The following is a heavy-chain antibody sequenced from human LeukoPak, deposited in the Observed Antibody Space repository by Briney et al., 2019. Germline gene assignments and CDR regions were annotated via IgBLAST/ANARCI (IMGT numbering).Heavy chain of an antibody. D-gene: IGHD7-27*01. V-gene: IGHV3-23*01. Sequence: GGSLRLSCAASGFTFSSYAMSWVRQAPGKGLEWVSAISGGGGNTSYADSVKGRFTISRDNSNNTLNLQMNSLRAEYTDVYYCAKDRSLGISSYWGQGTLVTVSS. CDR1: GFTFSSYA. CDR3: AKDRSLGISSY. CDR2: ISGGGGNT. J-gene: IGHJ4*02.